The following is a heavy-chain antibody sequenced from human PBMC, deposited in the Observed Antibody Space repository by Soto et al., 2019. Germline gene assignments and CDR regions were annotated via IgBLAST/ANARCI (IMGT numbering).Heavy chain of an antibody. D-gene: IGHD5-18*01. J-gene: IGHJ6*02. Sequence: GGSLRLSCAASGFTFSSYWMHWVRQAPGKGLVRVSRINSDGSSTSYADSVKGRFTISRDNAKNTLYLQMNSLRAEDTAVYYCARDKGGYSYGYYYYYGMDVWGQGTTVTVSS. CDR3: ARDKGGYSYGYYYYYGMDV. V-gene: IGHV3-74*01. CDR1: GFTFSSYW. CDR2: INSDGSST.